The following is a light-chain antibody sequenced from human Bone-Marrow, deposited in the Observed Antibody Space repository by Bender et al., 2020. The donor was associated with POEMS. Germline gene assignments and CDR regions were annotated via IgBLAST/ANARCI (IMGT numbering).Light chain of an antibody. CDR3: CSYAGSYSWV. CDR1: SGDVGSFNL. J-gene: IGLJ3*02. V-gene: IGLV2-23*02. Sequence: QSALTQPASVSGSPGQSITISCTGTSGDVGSFNLVSWYQQHPGKAPKLMIYDVSKRPSGFSNRFCGYKSDNAASLTISGLRVEDEADYYCCSYAGSYSWVFGGGT. CDR2: DVS.